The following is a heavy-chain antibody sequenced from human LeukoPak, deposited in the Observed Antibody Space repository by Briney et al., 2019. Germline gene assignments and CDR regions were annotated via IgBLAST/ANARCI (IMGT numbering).Heavy chain of an antibody. CDR1: GFTFGDYA. CDR2: VNQGATQK. CDR3: AREYYSYHMDG. V-gene: IGHV3-7*01. J-gene: IGHJ6*03. Sequence: GGSLRLSCTASGFTFGDYAMSWVRQAPGKGLEWVAIVNQGATQKYYVDSVKGRFTISRDNAENSLYLQMNSLRADDTAVYYCAREYYSYHMDGWGKGTTVTVSS.